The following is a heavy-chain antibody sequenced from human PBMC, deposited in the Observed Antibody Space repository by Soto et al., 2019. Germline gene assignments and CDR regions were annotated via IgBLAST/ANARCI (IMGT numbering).Heavy chain of an antibody. CDR2: ISRSSSYI. D-gene: IGHD3-10*01. Sequence: PGGSLRLSCAASGFTFSSYSMNWVRQAPGKGLEWVSSISRSSSYIYYADSVKGRFTISRDNAKNSLYLQMNSLRAEDTAVYYCARDTIIDMVRGVINWFDTWGQGTLVTVSS. CDR1: GFTFSSYS. J-gene: IGHJ5*02. V-gene: IGHV3-21*01. CDR3: ARDTIIDMVRGVINWFDT.